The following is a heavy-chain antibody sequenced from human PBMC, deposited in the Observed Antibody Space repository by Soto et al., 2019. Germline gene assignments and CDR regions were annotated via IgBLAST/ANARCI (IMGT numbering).Heavy chain of an antibody. Sequence: SETLSLTCTVSGGSISSYYWSWIRQPPGKGLEWIGYIYYSGSTNYNPSLKSRVNISVDTSKNQFSLKLSSVTAADTAVYYCARAIAARQALFDYWGQGTLVTVSS. D-gene: IGHD6-6*01. J-gene: IGHJ4*02. CDR1: GGSISSYY. CDR3: ARAIAARQALFDY. V-gene: IGHV4-59*01. CDR2: IYYSGST.